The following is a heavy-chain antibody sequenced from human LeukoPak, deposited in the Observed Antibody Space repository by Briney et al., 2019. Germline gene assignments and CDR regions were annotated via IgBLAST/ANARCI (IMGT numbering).Heavy chain of an antibody. D-gene: IGHD3-22*01. CDR3: ARLTTDSSGYYVDEGYYFDY. Sequence: GGSLRLSCAASGFTFSSYSMNWVRQAPGKGLEWVSYISSSSSTIYYADSVKGRFTISRDNAENSLYLQMNSLRAEDTAVYYCARLTTDSSGYYVDEGYYFDYWGQGTLVTVSS. J-gene: IGHJ4*02. CDR2: ISSSSSTI. CDR1: GFTFSSYS. V-gene: IGHV3-48*01.